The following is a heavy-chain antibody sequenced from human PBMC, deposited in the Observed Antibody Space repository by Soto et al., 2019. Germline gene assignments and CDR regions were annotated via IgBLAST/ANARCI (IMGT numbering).Heavy chain of an antibody. V-gene: IGHV3-23*01. Sequence: GGSLRLSCVASGFTFSTYAMSWVRQAPGKGLEWVSGISGSGDITHYADSVKGRFTISRDNSQNTLYLQMNSLRAEDTAVYYCAREGGTRRRPYYYYYMDVWGKGTTVTVS. J-gene: IGHJ6*03. CDR1: GFTFSTYA. CDR3: AREGGTRRRPYYYYYMDV. CDR2: ISGSGDIT. D-gene: IGHD1-1*01.